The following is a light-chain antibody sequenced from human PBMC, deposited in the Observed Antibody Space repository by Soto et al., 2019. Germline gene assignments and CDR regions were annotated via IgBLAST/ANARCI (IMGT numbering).Light chain of an antibody. CDR1: SSDVGGHNS. V-gene: IGLV2-14*01. J-gene: IGLJ3*02. Sequence: QSALTQPASVSGSPGQSITISCTGTSSDVGGHNSVAWYQHNPGKAPKLMIYDVSNRPSGVSSRFSGSKSGNTASLSISGLQAEDEADYYCSSYAGTYTWVFGGGTKLTVL. CDR2: DVS. CDR3: SSYAGTYTWV.